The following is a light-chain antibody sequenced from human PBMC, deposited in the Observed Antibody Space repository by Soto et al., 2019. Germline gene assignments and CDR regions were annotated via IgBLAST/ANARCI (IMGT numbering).Light chain of an antibody. CDR3: QQYNNWPPWR. CDR2: GAS. V-gene: IGKV3-15*01. J-gene: IGKJ1*01. CDR1: QGVSSN. Sequence: EIVMTQSPAALSVSPGERSAGSCRGSQGVSSNLAWYQQKPGQAPRLLIYGASTRATGIPARFSGSGSGTEFTLTISSLQSEDFAVYYCQQYNNWPPWRFCQGSKVDIK.